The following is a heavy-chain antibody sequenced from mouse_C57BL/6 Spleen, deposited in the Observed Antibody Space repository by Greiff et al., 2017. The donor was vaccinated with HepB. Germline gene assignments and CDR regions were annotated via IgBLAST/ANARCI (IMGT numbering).Heavy chain of an antibody. J-gene: IGHJ4*01. V-gene: IGHV5-4*03. Sequence: DVMLVESGGGLVKPGGSLKLSCAASGFTFSSYAMSWVRQTPEKRLEWVATISAGGSYTYYPDNVKGRFTISRDNAKNNLYLQMSHLKSEDTAMYYCARNGALYAMDYWGQGTSVTVSS. CDR2: ISAGGSYT. CDR3: ARNGALYAMDY. CDR1: GFTFSSYA.